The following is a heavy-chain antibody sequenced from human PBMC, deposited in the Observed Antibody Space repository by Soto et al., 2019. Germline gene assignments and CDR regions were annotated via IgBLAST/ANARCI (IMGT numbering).Heavy chain of an antibody. D-gene: IGHD4-17*01. Sequence: QVQLVQSGAEVKKPGSSVKVSCKASGGTFSSYSISWVRQAPGQGLEWMGRIIPIVGIANDAQKFQGRVTITADKATSTAYMELSSLRSEDTAVYYCAREYGDNGSWYFDLWGRGTLVTVSS. CDR3: AREYGDNGSWYFDL. CDR1: GGTFSSYS. J-gene: IGHJ2*01. CDR2: IIPIVGIA. V-gene: IGHV1-69*02.